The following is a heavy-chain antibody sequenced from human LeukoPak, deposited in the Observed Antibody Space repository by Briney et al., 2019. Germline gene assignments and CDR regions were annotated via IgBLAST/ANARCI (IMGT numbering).Heavy chain of an antibody. Sequence: GGSLRLSCAASGFTFSDYYMSWIRQAPGKGLEWVSYISSSGSTIYYADSVKGRFTISRDNSKNTLYLQMNSLRAEDTAVYYCAKDPWELGNYFDYWGQGTLVTVSS. CDR3: AKDPWELGNYFDY. D-gene: IGHD1-26*01. CDR1: GFTFSDYY. J-gene: IGHJ4*02. V-gene: IGHV3-11*04. CDR2: ISSSGSTI.